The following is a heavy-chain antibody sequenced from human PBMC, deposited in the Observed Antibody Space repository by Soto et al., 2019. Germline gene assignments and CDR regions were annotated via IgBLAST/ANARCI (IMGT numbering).Heavy chain of an antibody. CDR2: VWFDGTKE. CDR1: GFTFSYYG. CDR3: ARVSTGDTSPNYYDF. J-gene: IGHJ4*02. V-gene: IGHV3-33*01. Sequence: QVHLVECGGGVVQPRRSLRLSCAASGFTFSYYGMHWVRQAPGQGLEWVAFVWFDGTKEFYADSVKGRFTISRDNSNNTPYLQMNSLRAEDTALYYCARVSTGDTSPNYYDFWGQGTLVTVSS. D-gene: IGHD2-21*02.